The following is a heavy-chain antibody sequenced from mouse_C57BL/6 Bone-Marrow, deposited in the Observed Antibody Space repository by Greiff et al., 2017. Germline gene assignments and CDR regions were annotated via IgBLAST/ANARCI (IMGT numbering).Heavy chain of an antibody. CDR2: IYPSDSET. CDR3: ARRYSSSYYYAMDY. V-gene: IGHV1-61*01. CDR1: GYTFTSYW. J-gene: IGHJ4*01. D-gene: IGHD1-1*01. Sequence: QVQLQQPGAELVRPGSSVKLSCKASGYTFTSYWMDWVKQRPGQGLEWIGNIYPSDSETHYNQKFKDKATLTVDKSSSTAYMQLSSLTSEDSAVYYCARRYSSSYYYAMDYWGQGTSVTVSS.